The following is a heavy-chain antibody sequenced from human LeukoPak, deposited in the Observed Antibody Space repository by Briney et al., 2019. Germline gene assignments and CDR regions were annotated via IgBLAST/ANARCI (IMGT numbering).Heavy chain of an antibody. J-gene: IGHJ4*02. D-gene: IGHD1-26*01. Sequence: SETLSLTCAVYGGSFSGYCWSWIRQPPGKGLEWIGEINHSGSTNYNPSLKSRVTISVDTSKNQFSLKLSSVTAADTAVYYCARGIVGSPDYWGQGTLVTVSS. CDR2: INHSGST. CDR1: GGSFSGYC. V-gene: IGHV4-34*01. CDR3: ARGIVGSPDY.